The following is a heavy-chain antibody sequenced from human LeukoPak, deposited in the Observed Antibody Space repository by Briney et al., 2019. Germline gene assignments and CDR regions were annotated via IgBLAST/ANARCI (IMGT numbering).Heavy chain of an antibody. J-gene: IGHJ4*02. Sequence: PSETLSLTCAVYGGSFGGYYWSWIRQPPGKGLEWIGEINHSGSTNYNPSLKSRVTISVDTSKNQFSLKLSSVTAADTAVYYCARGSWGSWYKDYWGQGTLVTVSS. CDR2: INHSGST. D-gene: IGHD6-13*01. CDR3: ARGSWGSWYKDY. V-gene: IGHV4-34*01. CDR1: GGSFGGYY.